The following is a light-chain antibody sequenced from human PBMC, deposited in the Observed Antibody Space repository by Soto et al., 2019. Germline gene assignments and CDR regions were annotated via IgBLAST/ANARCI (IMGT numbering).Light chain of an antibody. V-gene: IGKV1-39*01. Sequence: DIQMTQSPSSLSASGGDRVTITCRAGQTIGRYLNWYQQQPGKAPKLLIYAGSNLQSGVPSRFSGSGSGTEFTLTITNFQPEDFATYYCQQNFSPLLSFGGGTKVDIK. CDR1: QTIGRY. CDR3: QQNFSPLLS. CDR2: AGS. J-gene: IGKJ4*01.